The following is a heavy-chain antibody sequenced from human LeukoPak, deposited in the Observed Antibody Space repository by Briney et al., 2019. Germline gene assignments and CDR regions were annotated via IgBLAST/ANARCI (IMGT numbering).Heavy chain of an antibody. CDR1: GFTFSTYG. CDR2: IRYDGSNK. J-gene: IGHJ3*02. D-gene: IGHD6-6*01. CDR3: AKSHSIAARGAFDI. Sequence: GGSLRLSCAASGFTFSTYGMHWDRQAPGKGLEWVAFIRYDGSNKYYADSVKGRFTISRDNSKNTLYMQMNSLRAEDTAVYYCAKSHSIAARGAFDIWGQGTMVTVSS. V-gene: IGHV3-30*02.